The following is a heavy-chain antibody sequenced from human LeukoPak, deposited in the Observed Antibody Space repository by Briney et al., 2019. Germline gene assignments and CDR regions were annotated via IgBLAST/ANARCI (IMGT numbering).Heavy chain of an antibody. CDR3: AREGEGWIDY. Sequence: SGGSLRLSCAASGFTFSSYSMNWVRQAPGKGLEWVSSISSSSSYIYYADSVKGRFTISRDNAKNSLYLQTNSLRAEDTAVYYCAREGEGWIDYWGQGTLVTVSS. CDR2: ISSSSSYI. V-gene: IGHV3-21*01. CDR1: GFTFSSYS. J-gene: IGHJ4*02. D-gene: IGHD3-10*01.